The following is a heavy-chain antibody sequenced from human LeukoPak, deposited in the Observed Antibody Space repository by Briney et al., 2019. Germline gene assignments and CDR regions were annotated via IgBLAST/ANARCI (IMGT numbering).Heavy chain of an antibody. CDR3: ARDLAYYDFWSSYKY. V-gene: IGHV3-23*01. J-gene: IGHJ4*02. Sequence: GGSLRLSCAASGFTFSSYAMSWVRQSPGKGLEWVSAISGSGGSTYYADSVKGRFTISRDNAKNSLYLQMNSLRDEDTAVYYCARDLAYYDFWSSYKYWGQGTLVTVSS. CDR2: ISGSGGST. D-gene: IGHD3-3*01. CDR1: GFTFSSYA.